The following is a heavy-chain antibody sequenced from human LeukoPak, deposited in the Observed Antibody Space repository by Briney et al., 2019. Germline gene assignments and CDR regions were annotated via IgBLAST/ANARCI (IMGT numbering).Heavy chain of an antibody. CDR2: INHSGST. CDR3: ARGRRRAGIAAAGPGLDY. J-gene: IGHJ4*02. D-gene: IGHD6-13*01. V-gene: IGHV4-34*01. Sequence: SETLSLTCAVYGGSFSGYYWSWIRQPPGKGLEWIGEINHSGSTNYNPSLKSRVTISVDMSKNQFSLKLSSVTAADTAVYYCARGRRRAGIAAAGPGLDYWGQGTLVTVSS. CDR1: GGSFSGYY.